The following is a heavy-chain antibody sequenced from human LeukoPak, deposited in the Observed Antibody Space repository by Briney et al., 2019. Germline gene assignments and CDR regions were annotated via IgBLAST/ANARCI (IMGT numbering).Heavy chain of an antibody. CDR1: GYSISWFY. CDR2: ITTSWST. D-gene: IGHD4-17*01. CDR3: ARGLPSYGDYVDYYFYMDV. V-gene: IGHV4-4*07. J-gene: IGHJ6*03. Sequence: SETLSLTCTVSGYSISWFYWSWIRQPAGKGLQCIVRITTSWSTNYNPSLKSRVTMSVDRSTIEFSLTVRSVTAADTALYYCARGLPSYGDYVDYYFYMDVWGKGTTVTVSS.